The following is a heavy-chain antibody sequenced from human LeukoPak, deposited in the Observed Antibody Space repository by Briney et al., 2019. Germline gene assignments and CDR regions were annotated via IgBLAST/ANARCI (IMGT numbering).Heavy chain of an antibody. Sequence: GGSLRLSCAASGFTFSNSAMSWVRQAPGKGLEWVSTISGSGGGTDYADSVKGRFTISRDNSKSTLFLQMNSLRAEDTAVYYCAKRVLRAQPGVFDYWGQGTLVTVSS. CDR3: AKRVLRAQPGVFDY. D-gene: IGHD3-10*01. CDR1: GFTFSNSA. J-gene: IGHJ4*02. CDR2: ISGSGGGT. V-gene: IGHV3-23*01.